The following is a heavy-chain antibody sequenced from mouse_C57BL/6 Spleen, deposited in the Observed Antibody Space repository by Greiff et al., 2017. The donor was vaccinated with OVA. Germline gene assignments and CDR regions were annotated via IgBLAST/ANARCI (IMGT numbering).Heavy chain of an antibody. V-gene: IGHV2-3*01. Sequence: VKLMESGPGLVAPSQSLSITCTVSGFSLTSYGVSWVRQPPGKGLEWLGVIWGDGSTNYHSALISRLSISKDNSKSQVFLKLNSLQTDDTATYYCAKLRARYYGSSYSYYFDYWGQGTTLTVSS. CDR2: IWGDGST. CDR3: AKLRARYYGSSYSYYFDY. D-gene: IGHD1-1*01. J-gene: IGHJ2*01. CDR1: GFSLTSYG.